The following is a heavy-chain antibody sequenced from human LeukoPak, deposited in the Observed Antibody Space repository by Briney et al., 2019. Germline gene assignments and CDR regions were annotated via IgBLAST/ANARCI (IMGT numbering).Heavy chain of an antibody. Sequence: GGSLRLSCAASGFTLSSYAMSWVRQGPGKGLEWVSAISVSGNTYHADSVKGRFTISRDSSKNTLYLQMNSLRAGDAAVYYCAKAPVTTCSGAYCYPFDYWSQGTLVTVSS. J-gene: IGHJ4*02. CDR2: ISVSGNT. CDR3: AKAPVTTCSGAYCYPFDY. V-gene: IGHV3-23*01. D-gene: IGHD2-15*01. CDR1: GFTLSSYA.